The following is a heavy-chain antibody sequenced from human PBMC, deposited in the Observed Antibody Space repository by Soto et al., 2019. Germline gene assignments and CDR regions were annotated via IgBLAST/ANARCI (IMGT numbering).Heavy chain of an antibody. CDR3: AADLPGHGGGYEFDY. J-gene: IGHJ4*01. CDR1: GFTFITAW. D-gene: IGHD2-15*01. V-gene: IGHV3-15*07. CDR2: IKSKNDGGTT. Sequence: GGSLRLSCAASGFTFITAWMNWVRQAPGKGLEWVGRIKSKNDGGTTDYAAPVKGRFTISRDDSKNTVYLQMNSLRTEDTALFYCAADLPGHGGGYEFDYWGQGTPVTVSS.